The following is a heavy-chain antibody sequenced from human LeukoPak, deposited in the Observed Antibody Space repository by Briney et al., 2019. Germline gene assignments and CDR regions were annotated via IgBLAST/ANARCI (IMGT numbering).Heavy chain of an antibody. CDR2: IIPILDIP. CDR3: ARISYCSGGSCQGYFDY. D-gene: IGHD2-15*01. CDR1: GGTFSNYA. Sequence: ASVKVSCKASGGTFSNYAISWVRQAPGQGLEWMGRIIPILDIPNYAQKFQGRVTITADKSTSTAYMELSSLRSEDTAVYYCARISYCSGGSCQGYFDYWGQGTLVTVSS. J-gene: IGHJ4*02. V-gene: IGHV1-69*04.